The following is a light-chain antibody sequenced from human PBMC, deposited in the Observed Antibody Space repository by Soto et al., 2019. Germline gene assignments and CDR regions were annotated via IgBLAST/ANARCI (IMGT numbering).Light chain of an antibody. CDR2: EVS. Sequence: QSALTQPPSASGSPGQSVTISCTGTSSDVGGYNSVSWYQQHPGKAPKVMIYEVSKRPSGVPDRFSGSKSGDTASLTVSGLQAEDEADYYCSSYAGNNNVVFGGGTKLTVL. CDR1: SSDVGGYNS. CDR3: SSYAGNNNVV. V-gene: IGLV2-8*01. J-gene: IGLJ2*01.